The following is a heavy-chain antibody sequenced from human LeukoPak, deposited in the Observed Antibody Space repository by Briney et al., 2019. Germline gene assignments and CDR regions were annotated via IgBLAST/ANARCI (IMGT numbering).Heavy chain of an antibody. CDR2: ISSNGGST. D-gene: IGHD5-18*01. V-gene: IGHV3-64*01. CDR1: GFTFSSYA. CDR3: ARVIGGYSYGPFDY. Sequence: GGSLRLSCAASGFTFSSYAMHWVRQAPGKGREYVSAISSNGGSTYYANSVKGRFTISRDNSKNTLYLQMGSLRAEDMAVYYCARVIGGYSYGPFDYWGQGTLVTVSS. J-gene: IGHJ4*02.